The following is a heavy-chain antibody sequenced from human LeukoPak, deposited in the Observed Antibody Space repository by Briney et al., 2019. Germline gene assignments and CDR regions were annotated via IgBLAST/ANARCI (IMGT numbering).Heavy chain of an antibody. Sequence: TSETLSLTCDVSGYSISSGYYWGWIRQPPGKVLEWIGIIYHTGNTYYNPSLKSRVTISVDKSNNQFSLKLTSVTAADTAVYYCARDRVIRGVILDYWGQGTLVTVSS. CDR2: IYHTGNT. V-gene: IGHV4-38-2*02. CDR1: GYSISSGYY. CDR3: ARDRVIRGVILDY. D-gene: IGHD3-10*01. J-gene: IGHJ4*02.